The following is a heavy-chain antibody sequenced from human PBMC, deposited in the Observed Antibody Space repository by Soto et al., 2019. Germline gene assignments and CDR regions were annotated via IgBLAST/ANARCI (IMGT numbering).Heavy chain of an antibody. D-gene: IGHD3-3*01. Sequence: QVQLVESGGGVVQPGRSLRLSCAASGFTFSSYGMHWVRQAPGKGLEWVAVIWYDGSNKYYADSVKGRFTISRDNSKNTLYLQMNSLRAEDTAVYYCARDRTIFGVVPHYYFGMGVWGQGTTVHVSS. CDR1: GFTFSSYG. CDR3: ARDRTIFGVVPHYYFGMGV. J-gene: IGHJ6*02. V-gene: IGHV3-33*01. CDR2: IWYDGSNK.